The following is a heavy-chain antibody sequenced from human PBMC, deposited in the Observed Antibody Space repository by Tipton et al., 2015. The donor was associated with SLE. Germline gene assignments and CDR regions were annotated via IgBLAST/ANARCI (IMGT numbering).Heavy chain of an antibody. CDR3: ARDILTPRSAFDI. Sequence: TLSLTCAVYGESFSGYYCSWIRQSPGKGLEWIGEINHSGSTYYNPSLKSRVTISVDTSKNQFSLNLSSVTAADTAVYYCARDILTPRSAFDIWGQGTMVTVSS. CDR2: INHSGST. CDR1: GESFSGYY. V-gene: IGHV4-34*01. J-gene: IGHJ3*02. D-gene: IGHD2-8*01.